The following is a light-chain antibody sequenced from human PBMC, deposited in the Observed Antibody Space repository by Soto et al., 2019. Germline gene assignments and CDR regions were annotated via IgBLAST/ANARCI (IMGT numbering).Light chain of an antibody. CDR1: SSNIGAGYG. V-gene: IGLV1-40*01. CDR2: GNS. CDR3: QSYDSSLSGWV. J-gene: IGLJ3*02. Sequence: QSVLTQPPSVSGAPGQRVTISCTGSSSNIGAGYGVHWYQQLPGTAPKLLIYGNSNRPSGVPDRFSGSKSGTSASLAITGLQAEDEADYSCQSYDSSLSGWVFGGGTKLTVL.